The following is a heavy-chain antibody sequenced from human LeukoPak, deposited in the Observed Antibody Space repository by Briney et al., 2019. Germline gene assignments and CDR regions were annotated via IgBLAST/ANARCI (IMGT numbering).Heavy chain of an antibody. J-gene: IGHJ4*02. Sequence: TSETLSLTCTVSGVSISSYYWSWIRQPAGKGLEWIGRIHTSGSTNYNPSLKSRVTMSVDTSKNQFSLKLSSVTAADTAVYYCARSGYYYDSSGYYYFDYWGQGTLVTVSS. D-gene: IGHD3-22*01. V-gene: IGHV4-4*07. CDR3: ARSGYYYDSSGYYYFDY. CDR2: IHTSGST. CDR1: GVSISSYY.